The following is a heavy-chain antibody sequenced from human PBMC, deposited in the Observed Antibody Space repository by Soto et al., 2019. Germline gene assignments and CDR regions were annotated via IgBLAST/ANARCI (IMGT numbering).Heavy chain of an antibody. D-gene: IGHD3-10*01. J-gene: IGHJ5*02. Sequence: QVQLQQWGAGLLKPSETLSLTCAVYGGSFSGYYWSWIRQPPGKGLEWIGEINHSGSTNYNQSLKSRVTISVDTSKNQFSLQLSSVTAADTAVYYCARGGRYYGSGSYTWFDPWGQGNLVTVSS. CDR3: ARGGRYYGSGSYTWFDP. V-gene: IGHV4-34*01. CDR2: INHSGST. CDR1: GGSFSGYY.